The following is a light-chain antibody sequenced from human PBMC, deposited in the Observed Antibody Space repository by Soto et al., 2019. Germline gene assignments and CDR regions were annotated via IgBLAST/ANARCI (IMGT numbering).Light chain of an antibody. Sequence: EIVLTQSPGTLSLSPGERATLSCRASQSISSSYLAWYQQKPGQAPRLLVYGASSRATGIPDRFSGSGSGTDLTLTTSRLEPEDLAVYYCQQYGSSRFTFGPGTKVDIK. CDR2: GAS. V-gene: IGKV3-20*01. CDR1: QSISSSY. J-gene: IGKJ3*01. CDR3: QQYGSSRFT.